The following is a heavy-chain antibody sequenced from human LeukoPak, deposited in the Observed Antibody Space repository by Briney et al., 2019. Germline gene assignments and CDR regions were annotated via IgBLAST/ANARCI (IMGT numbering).Heavy chain of an antibody. CDR3: ARDLSLWRSGSCDY. CDR2: IPYDGSNK. J-gene: IGHJ4*02. CDR1: GFTFSSYA. D-gene: IGHD1-26*01. Sequence: GGSLRLSCAASGFTFSSYAMHWVRQAPGKGLEWVAVIPYDGSNKYYADSVKGRFTISRDNSKNTLYLQMNSLRAEDTAVYYCARDLSLWRSGSCDYWGQGTLVTVSS. V-gene: IGHV3-30*04.